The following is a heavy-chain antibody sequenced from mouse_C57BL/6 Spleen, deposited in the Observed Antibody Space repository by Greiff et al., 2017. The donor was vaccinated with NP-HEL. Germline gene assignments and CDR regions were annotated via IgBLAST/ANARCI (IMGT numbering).Heavy chain of an antibody. V-gene: IGHV1-72*01. D-gene: IGHD3-2*02. CDR3: ARSRDSSGYVPDY. CDR2: IDPNSGGT. Sequence: QVHVKQPGAELVKPGASVKLSCKASGYTFTSYWMHWVKQRPGRGLEWIGRIDPNSGGTTYNEKFKSKATLTVDKPSSTAYMQLSSLTSEDSAVYYCARSRDSSGYVPDYWGQGTTLTVSS. J-gene: IGHJ2*01. CDR1: GYTFTSYW.